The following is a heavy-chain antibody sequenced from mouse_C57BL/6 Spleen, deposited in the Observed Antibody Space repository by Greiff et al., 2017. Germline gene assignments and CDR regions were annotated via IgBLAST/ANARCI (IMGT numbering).Heavy chain of an antibody. CDR2: IYPGRGNT. CDR1: GYTFTDYY. V-gene: IGHV1-76*01. D-gene: IGHD1-1*01. Sequence: QVQLHQVWAELVRPGASVKLSCKASGYTFTDYYKNRVKQRPGQGLEWISRIYPGRGNTYYNEKFKGKDQLTAEKSSSTAYMQISSLTSEDSTVYFCARGGLLRADYFDYWGQGTTLTVSS. J-gene: IGHJ2*01. CDR3: ARGGLLRADYFDY.